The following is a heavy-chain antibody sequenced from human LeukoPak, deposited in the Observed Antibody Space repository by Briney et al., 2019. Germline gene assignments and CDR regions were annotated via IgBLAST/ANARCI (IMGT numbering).Heavy chain of an antibody. V-gene: IGHV3-13*01. CDR1: GFTFSSYD. CDR2: IGTAGDT. Sequence: GGSLRLSCAASGFTFSSYDMHWVRQATGKGLEWVSAIGTAGDTYYPGSVKGRFTISGENAKNSLYLQMNSLRAGDTAVYYCARAGHSSSWYYFDYWGQGTLVTVSS. CDR3: ARAGHSSSWYYFDY. J-gene: IGHJ4*02. D-gene: IGHD6-13*01.